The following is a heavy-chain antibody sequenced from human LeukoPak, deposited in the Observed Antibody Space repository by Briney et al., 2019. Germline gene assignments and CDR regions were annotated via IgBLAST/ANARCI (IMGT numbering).Heavy chain of an antibody. J-gene: IGHJ5*02. CDR1: GGSISSSSYY. Sequence: SETLSLTCTVSGGSISSSSYYWGWIRQPPGKGLEWIGSIYYSGSTYYNPSLKSRVTISLDTSKNLFSLKLTSVTAADTAVYYCARGPNEYQLLWGYWFDPWGQGTLVTVSS. D-gene: IGHD2-2*01. V-gene: IGHV4-39*07. CDR2: IYYSGST. CDR3: ARGPNEYQLLWGYWFDP.